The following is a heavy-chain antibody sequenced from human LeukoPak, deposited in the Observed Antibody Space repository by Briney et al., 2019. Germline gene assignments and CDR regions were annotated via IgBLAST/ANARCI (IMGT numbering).Heavy chain of an antibody. V-gene: IGHV3-48*04. CDR2: ISSSSSTI. J-gene: IGHJ4*02. Sequence: PGGSLRLSCTASGFTFSPYSMSWVRQAPGKGLEWVSYISSSSSTIYYADSVKGRFTIPRDNAKNSLYLQMNSLRAEDTAVYYCAKAETRRSLIWLGDWGQGTLVTVSS. CDR1: GFTFSPYS. D-gene: IGHD3-10*01. CDR3: AKAETRRSLIWLGD.